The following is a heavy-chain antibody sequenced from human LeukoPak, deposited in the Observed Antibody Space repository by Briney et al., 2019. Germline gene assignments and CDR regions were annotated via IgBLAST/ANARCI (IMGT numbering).Heavy chain of an antibody. D-gene: IGHD3-22*01. Sequence: PSETLSLTCAVYGGSFSGYYWSWIRQPPGKGLGWIGEINHSGSTNYNPSLKSRVTISVDTSKNQFSLKLSSVTAADTAVYYCARGELIDYDSSGYQFDYWGQGTLVTVSS. CDR1: GGSFSGYY. J-gene: IGHJ4*02. CDR2: INHSGST. CDR3: ARGELIDYDSSGYQFDY. V-gene: IGHV4-34*01.